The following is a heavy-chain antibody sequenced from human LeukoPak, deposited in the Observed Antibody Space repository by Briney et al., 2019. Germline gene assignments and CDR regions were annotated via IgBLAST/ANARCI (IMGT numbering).Heavy chain of an antibody. V-gene: IGHV3-30*02. D-gene: IGHD6-13*01. Sequence: GGSLRLSCAASGFTFSSYGMHWVRQAPGKGLEWVAFIRYDGSNKYYADSVKGRFTISRDNSKNTLYLQMNSLRAEDTAVYYCAKDKSGYSSSWFMGVGPMDVWGKGTTVTISS. CDR2: IRYDGSNK. CDR1: GFTFSSYG. CDR3: AKDKSGYSSSWFMGVGPMDV. J-gene: IGHJ6*03.